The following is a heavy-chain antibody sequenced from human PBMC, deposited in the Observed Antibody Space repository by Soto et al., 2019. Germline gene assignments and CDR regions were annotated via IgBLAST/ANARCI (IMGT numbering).Heavy chain of an antibody. D-gene: IGHD2-15*01. CDR3: ARELGSIVVVVKSYYYYYYGMDV. J-gene: IGHJ6*04. CDR1: GGTFSSYA. Sequence: SVKVSCKSSGGTFSSYAISWVRQAPGQGLEWMGGIIPIFGTANYAQKFQGRVTITADESTSTAYMELSSLRSEDTAVYYCARELGSIVVVVKSYYYYYYGMDVWGKGTTVNDS. V-gene: IGHV1-69*13. CDR2: IIPIFGTA.